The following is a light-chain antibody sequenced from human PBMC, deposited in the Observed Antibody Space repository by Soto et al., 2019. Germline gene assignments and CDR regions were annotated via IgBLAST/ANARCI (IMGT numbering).Light chain of an antibody. CDR3: QVWDSSSDRDVV. Sequence: SYKLTQPPSVSVATGKTARITCGGDNIGSKSVHWYQQKPGQAPVLVIYYDSDRPSGIPERFSGSNSGNTATLTISRVEAGDEAAYYCQVWDSSSDRDVVFGGGTKLTVL. CDR1: NIGSKS. J-gene: IGLJ2*01. CDR2: YDS. V-gene: IGLV3-21*04.